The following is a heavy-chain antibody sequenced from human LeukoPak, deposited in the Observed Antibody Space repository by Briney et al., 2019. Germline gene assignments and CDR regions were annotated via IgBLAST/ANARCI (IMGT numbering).Heavy chain of an antibody. CDR2: IKKMTDGGTT. CDR3: TTDPRIGRFFDD. J-gene: IGHJ4*02. V-gene: IGHV3-15*07. Sequence: GGSLTLSCAASAFTFSSYSMNWVRQAPGKGLEWVGSIKKMTDGGTTDYAVPVRGRFTISRDDPENTLYLQMNSLKTEDTAVYFCTTDPRIGRFFDDWGQGTLVTVSS. D-gene: IGHD3-16*01. CDR1: AFTFSSYS.